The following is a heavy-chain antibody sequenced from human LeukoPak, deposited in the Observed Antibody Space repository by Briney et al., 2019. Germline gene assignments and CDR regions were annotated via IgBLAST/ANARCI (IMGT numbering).Heavy chain of an antibody. J-gene: IGHJ4*02. V-gene: IGHV3-7*04. CDR3: ARELIAVRTFDY. CDR1: GFTFTKYW. CDR2: INQDGSEK. D-gene: IGHD6-6*01. Sequence: PGGSLRLSCAAFGFTFTKYWMGWVRLAPGKGLEWVATINQDGSEKYFVDSVKGRFTISRDNTKNSLYLQMNSLRAEDTAVYYCARELIAVRTFDYWGQGALVTVSS.